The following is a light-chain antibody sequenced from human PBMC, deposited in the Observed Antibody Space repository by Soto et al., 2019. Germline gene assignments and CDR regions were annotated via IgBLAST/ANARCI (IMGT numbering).Light chain of an antibody. J-gene: IGLJ2*01. CDR2: GDS. V-gene: IGLV1-47*01. Sequence: QSVVTQPPSASGTPGQRVTISCSGGNSNIANNYVYWYQQLPGTAPKLLIYGDSQRPSGVPDRFSGSKSGTSASLAISGLRAEDEADYYCAAWDNSLSGCVKFGGGTKLTVL. CDR1: NSNIANNY. CDR3: AAWDNSLSGCVK.